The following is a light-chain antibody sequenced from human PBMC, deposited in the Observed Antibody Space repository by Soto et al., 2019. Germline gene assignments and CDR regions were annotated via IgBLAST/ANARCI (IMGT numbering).Light chain of an antibody. CDR2: DAS. V-gene: IGKV1-5*01. CDR1: QSIISW. Sequence: DIQVTQSPSTLSASLGDRVTFTCRASQSIISWLAWYQQKPGKAPKLLLYDASTLQSGVPSRFSGSGSGTDFTLTISRLHPDDFATYYCQQYNTYPWTFGQGTKVDI. J-gene: IGKJ1*01. CDR3: QQYNTYPWT.